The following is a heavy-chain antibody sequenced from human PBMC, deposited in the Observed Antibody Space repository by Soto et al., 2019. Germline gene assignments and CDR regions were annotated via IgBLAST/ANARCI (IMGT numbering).Heavy chain of an antibody. V-gene: IGHV3-23*01. J-gene: IGHJ4*02. Sequence: EVPLLESGGGLVQPGGSLRLSCAASGFTFSNYAMSWVRQAPGKGLEWVSVVSGSGYTTFYADSVKGRFTISRDNSRNTLFLQVNSLRAEDTAAYYCVKGRGSYCSSGSCYFDYWGQGTLVTVSS. CDR2: VSGSGYTT. D-gene: IGHD2-15*01. CDR3: VKGRGSYCSSGSCYFDY. CDR1: GFTFSNYA.